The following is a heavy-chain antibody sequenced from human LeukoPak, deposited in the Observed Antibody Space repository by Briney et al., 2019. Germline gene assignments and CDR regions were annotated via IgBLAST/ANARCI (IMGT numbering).Heavy chain of an antibody. CDR2: ISSSSSYI. D-gene: IGHD5-18*01. J-gene: IGHJ6*02. Sequence: PGGSLRLSCAASGFTFSSYAMHWVRQAPGKGLEWVSSISSSSSYIYYADSVKGRFTISRDNAKNSLYLQMNSLRAEDTAVYYCARDRVSYGYYYGMDVWGQGTTVTVSS. V-gene: IGHV3-21*01. CDR3: ARDRVSYGYYYGMDV. CDR1: GFTFSSYA.